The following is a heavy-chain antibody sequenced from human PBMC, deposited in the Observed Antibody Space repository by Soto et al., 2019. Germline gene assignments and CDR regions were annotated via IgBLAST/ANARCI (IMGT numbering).Heavy chain of an antibody. J-gene: IGHJ6*02. D-gene: IGHD2-15*01. Sequence: QVQLVESGGGVVQPGRSLRLSCAASGFTFSSYGMHWVRQAPGKGLEWVAVIWYDGSNKYYADSVKGRITISRDNSKNTLYLQMNSLRAEDTAVYYCARASRGGYCSGGSCSTYYYYGMDVWGQGTTVTVSS. CDR1: GFTFSSYG. V-gene: IGHV3-33*01. CDR3: ARASRGGYCSGGSCSTYYYYGMDV. CDR2: IWYDGSNK.